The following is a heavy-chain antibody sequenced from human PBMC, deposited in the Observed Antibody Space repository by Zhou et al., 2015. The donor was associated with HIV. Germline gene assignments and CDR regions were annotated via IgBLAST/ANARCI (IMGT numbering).Heavy chain of an antibody. CDR2: IIPIFGTA. Sequence: QVQLVQSGAEVKKPGSSVKVSCKASGGTFSSYAISWVRQAPGQGLEWMGGIIPIFGTANYAQKFQGRVTITADESTSTAYMELSSLRSEDTAVYYCARGSSIVVVPAGGPNFDYWGQGTLVTVSS. J-gene: IGHJ4*02. CDR3: ARGSSIVVVPAGGPNFDY. V-gene: IGHV1-69*12. D-gene: IGHD2-2*01. CDR1: GGTFSSYA.